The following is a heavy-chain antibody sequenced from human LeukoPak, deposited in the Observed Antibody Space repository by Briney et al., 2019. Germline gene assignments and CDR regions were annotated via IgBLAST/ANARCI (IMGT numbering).Heavy chain of an antibody. J-gene: IGHJ4*02. D-gene: IGHD3-3*01. CDR1: GFTFSSYA. V-gene: IGHV3-23*01. Sequence: GGSLRLSCAASGFTFSSYAMSWVRQTPGKGLEWISGITASGGSTYHADSVKGRFTISRDNSINTLNLQMNNLRAEDTAIYYCAKGLGFWSGYYTPFDYWGQGSSVTVSS. CDR3: AKGLGFWSGYYTPFDY. CDR2: ITASGGST.